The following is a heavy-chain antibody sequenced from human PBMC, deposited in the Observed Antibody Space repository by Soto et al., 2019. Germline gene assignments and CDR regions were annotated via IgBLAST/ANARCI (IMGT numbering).Heavy chain of an antibody. CDR1: GGSFSGYY. Sequence: PSETLSLTCAVYGGSFSGYYWSLLRPPPGKGLEWIGEFNISGCAKYNPSLKRRVTISIARSSNHSYMKLTSVTAAYKDVYYCARLGYCSSTSFYVTAGYSSSSTYYYYYGMDVWGQGTTVTVS. CDR3: ARLGYCSSTSFYVTAGYSSSSTYYYYYGMDV. CDR2: FNISGCA. V-gene: IGHV4-34*01. J-gene: IGHJ6*02. D-gene: IGHD2-2*01.